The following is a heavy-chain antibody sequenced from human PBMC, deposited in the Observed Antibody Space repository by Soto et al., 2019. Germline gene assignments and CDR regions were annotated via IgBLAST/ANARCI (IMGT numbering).Heavy chain of an antibody. CDR3: ARDRGYQDY. J-gene: IGHJ4*02. D-gene: IGHD6-25*01. CDR1: GGPISSYY. Sequence: TSETLSLTCTVSGGPISSYYWSWIRQPPGKGLEWIGYIYYSGATNYNPSLKSRVTISVDTSKNQFSLKLTSVTAADTAVYYCARDRGYQDYWGQGTLVTVSS. CDR2: IYYSGAT. V-gene: IGHV4-59*01.